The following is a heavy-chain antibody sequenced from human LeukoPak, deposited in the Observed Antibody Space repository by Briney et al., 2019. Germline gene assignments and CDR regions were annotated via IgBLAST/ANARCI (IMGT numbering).Heavy chain of an antibody. CDR2: ISYDGSTK. Sequence: GGSLRLSCVASGVTFSSYGMHWVRQAPGQGLQWVAVISYDGSTKYYGDSVKGRFTISRDNSKNTLFLELNSLRAEDTAVYYCATDAYFDMRGGLRRWGQGTLVSVSS. D-gene: IGHD3-9*01. V-gene: IGHV3-30*03. J-gene: IGHJ1*01. CDR1: GVTFSSYG. CDR3: ATDAYFDMRGGLRR.